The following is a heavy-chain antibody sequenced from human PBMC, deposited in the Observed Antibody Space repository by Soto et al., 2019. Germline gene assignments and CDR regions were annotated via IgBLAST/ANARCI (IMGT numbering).Heavy chain of an antibody. Sequence: SETLSLTCAVYGGSFSAYYWSWIRQPPGKGLEWIGEINHSGSTTYNPSLKSRVTISVDTSKNQFSLKLSSVTAADTAVYYCARRWGGTFDIWGQGTMVTVSS. D-gene: IGHD3-10*01. CDR3: ARRWGGTFDI. CDR1: GGSFSAYY. V-gene: IGHV4-34*01. J-gene: IGHJ3*02. CDR2: INHSGST.